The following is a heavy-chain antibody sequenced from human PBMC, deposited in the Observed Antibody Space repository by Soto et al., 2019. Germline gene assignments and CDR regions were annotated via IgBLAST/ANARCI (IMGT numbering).Heavy chain of an antibody. CDR3: AKTRPRSLYSSSWYGFDY. D-gene: IGHD6-13*01. Sequence: GGSLRLSCAASGFTFSSYAMSWVRQAPGKGLEWVSAISGSGGSTYYADSVKGRFTLSRDNSKNTLYLQMNSLRAEDTAVYYCAKTRPRSLYSSSWYGFDYWGQGTLVTVSS. J-gene: IGHJ4*02. CDR1: GFTFSSYA. CDR2: ISGSGGST. V-gene: IGHV3-23*01.